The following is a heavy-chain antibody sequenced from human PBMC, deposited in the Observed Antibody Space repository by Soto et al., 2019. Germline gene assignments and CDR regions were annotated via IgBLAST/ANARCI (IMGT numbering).Heavy chain of an antibody. CDR1: GYTFSTYY. Sequence: QVQLVQSGAEVRRPGASVKVSCKASGYTFSTYYVHWVRQAPGQGLDWMAVIYPSGRTWYAQKFRGRVTMTRDTFTSTVYMELSSLKSDDTAVYHCAIDRAFYDSTGYEAFDIWGQGTMGTVSS. D-gene: IGHD3-22*01. J-gene: IGHJ3*02. V-gene: IGHV1-46*01. CDR2: IYPSGRT. CDR3: AIDRAFYDSTGYEAFDI.